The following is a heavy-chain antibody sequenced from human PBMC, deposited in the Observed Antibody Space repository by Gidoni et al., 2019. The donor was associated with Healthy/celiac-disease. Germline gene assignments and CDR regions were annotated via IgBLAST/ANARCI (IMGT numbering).Heavy chain of an antibody. CDR2: IRSKANSYAT. CDR1: GFTFSGSA. J-gene: IGHJ6*02. CDR3: TIVVVRRRYYYYYGMDV. D-gene: IGHD2-21*01. Sequence: EVQLVESGGGLVQPGGSLILSCAASGFTFSGSAMHWVRQVSGKGLGWVGRIRSKANSYATAYAASVKGRFTISRDDSKNTAYLQMNSLKTEDTAVYYCTIVVVRRRYYYYYGMDVWGQGTTVTVSS. V-gene: IGHV3-73*02.